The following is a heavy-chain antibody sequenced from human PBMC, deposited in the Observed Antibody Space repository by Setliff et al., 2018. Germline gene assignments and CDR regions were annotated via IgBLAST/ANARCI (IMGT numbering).Heavy chain of an antibody. J-gene: IGHJ4*02. CDR1: GGTFDSYS. CDR2: FTPILLTP. CDR3: ARPRSPKISIFGVTPFDY. V-gene: IGHV1-69*06. D-gene: IGHD3-3*01. Sequence: SVKVSCKASGGTFDSYSFTWLRQAPGQGLEWVGGFTPILLTPNYAQKFQGRITITADKSTSTAYMELSGLRSGDTAVYFCARPRSPKISIFGVTPFDYWGQGTLVTVSS.